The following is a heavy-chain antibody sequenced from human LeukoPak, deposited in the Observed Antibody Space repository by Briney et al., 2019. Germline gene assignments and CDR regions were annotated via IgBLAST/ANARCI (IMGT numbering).Heavy chain of an antibody. Sequence: ASVKVSCKASGYTFTSYDINWVRQATGQGLEWMGWMNPNSGNTVYAQKLQGRVTITRNTSISTAYMELSSLRSEDTAVYYCATGGPYSSSWSNAFDIWGQGTMVTVSS. V-gene: IGHV1-8*03. CDR3: ATGGPYSSSWSNAFDI. D-gene: IGHD6-13*01. CDR1: GYTFTSYD. J-gene: IGHJ3*02. CDR2: MNPNSGNT.